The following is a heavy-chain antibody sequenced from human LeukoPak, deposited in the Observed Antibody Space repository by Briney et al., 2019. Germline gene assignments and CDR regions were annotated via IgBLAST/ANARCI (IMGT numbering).Heavy chain of an antibody. D-gene: IGHD5-18*01. J-gene: IGHJ5*02. CDR2: INHSGST. CDR3: ARIQLWSTTWFDP. CDR1: GGPFSGSY. Sequence: SETLSITCAGNGGPFSGSYWSWMRQPPGKGLEWSGEINHSGSTNYNPSLKSRVTISVDTSKNQFSLKLSSVTAADTAVYYCARIQLWSTTWFDPWGQGTLVTVSS. V-gene: IGHV4-34*01.